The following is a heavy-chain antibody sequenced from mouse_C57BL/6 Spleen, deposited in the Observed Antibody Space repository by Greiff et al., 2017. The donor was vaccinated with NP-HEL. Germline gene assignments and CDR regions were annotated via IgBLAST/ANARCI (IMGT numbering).Heavy chain of an antibody. CDR2: IDPSDSYT. D-gene: IGHD1-1*01. CDR3: ARGDGSSSYWYFDV. Sequence: QVQLQQPGAELVKPGASVKLSCKASGYTFTSYWMQWVKQRPGQGLEWIGEIDPSDSYTNYNQKFKGKATLTVDTSSSTAYMQLSSLTSEDSAVYYCARGDGSSSYWYFDVWGTGTTVTVSS. J-gene: IGHJ1*03. V-gene: IGHV1-50*01. CDR1: GYTFTSYW.